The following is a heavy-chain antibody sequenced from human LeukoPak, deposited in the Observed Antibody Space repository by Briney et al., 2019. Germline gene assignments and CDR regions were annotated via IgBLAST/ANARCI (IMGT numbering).Heavy chain of an antibody. V-gene: IGHV4-59*01. J-gene: IGHJ6*03. Sequence: PSETLSLTCTVSGGSISNYYWSWIRQPPRKRLEWIGYNYYSVSTKYNPSLKSRVTISVDTSKNQFSLRLSSVTAADTAVYYCARDWGVSARPGYMDVWGKGATVTVSS. CDR2: NYYSVST. CDR1: GGSISNYY. D-gene: IGHD6-6*01. CDR3: ARDWGVSARPGYMDV.